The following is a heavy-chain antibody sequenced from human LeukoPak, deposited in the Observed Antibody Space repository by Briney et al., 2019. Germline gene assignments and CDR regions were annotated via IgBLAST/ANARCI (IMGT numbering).Heavy chain of an antibody. CDR3: ARARVVVAATVYYYYGMDV. CDR2: IIPIFGTA. CDR1: GGTFSSYA. J-gene: IGHJ6*02. Sequence: SVKVSCKASGGTFSSYAISWVRQAPGPGLEWKGGIIPIFGTANYAQKFQGRVTITADESTSTAYMELSSLRSEDTAVYYCARARVVVAATVYYYYGMDVWGQGTTVTVSS. V-gene: IGHV1-69*13. D-gene: IGHD2-15*01.